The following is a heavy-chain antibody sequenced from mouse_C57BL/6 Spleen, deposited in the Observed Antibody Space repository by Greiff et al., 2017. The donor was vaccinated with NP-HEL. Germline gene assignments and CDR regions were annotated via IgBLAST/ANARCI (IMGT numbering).Heavy chain of an antibody. Sequence: VKLQESGPELVKPGASVKISCKASGYAFSSSWMNWVKQRPGKGLEWIGRIYPGDGDTNYNGKFKGKATLTADKSSSTAYMQLSSLTSEDSAVYFCARSGYYGSSYDWYFDVWGTGTTVTVSS. CDR1: GYAFSSSW. J-gene: IGHJ1*03. D-gene: IGHD1-1*01. CDR2: IYPGDGDT. V-gene: IGHV1-82*01. CDR3: ARSGYYGSSYDWYFDV.